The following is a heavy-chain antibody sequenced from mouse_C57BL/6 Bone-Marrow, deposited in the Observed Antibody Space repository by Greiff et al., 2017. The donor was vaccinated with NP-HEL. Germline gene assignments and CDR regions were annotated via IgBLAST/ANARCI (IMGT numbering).Heavy chain of an antibody. V-gene: IGHV1-64*01. D-gene: IGHD1-1*01. CDR3: ARSRLTTVVASDY. Sequence: VQLHQPGAELVKPGASVKLSCKASGYTFTSYWMHWVKQRPGQGLEWIGMIHPNSGSTNYNEKFKSKATLTVDKSSSTAYMQLSSLTSEDSAVYYCARSRLTTVVASDYWGQGTTLTVSS. J-gene: IGHJ2*01. CDR1: GYTFTSYW. CDR2: IHPNSGST.